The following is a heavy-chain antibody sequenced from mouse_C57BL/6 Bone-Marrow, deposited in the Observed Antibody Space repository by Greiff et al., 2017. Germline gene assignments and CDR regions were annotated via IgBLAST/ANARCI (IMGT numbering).Heavy chain of an antibody. Sequence: EVQLQQSGPELVKPGASVKISCKASGYSFTDYYMNWVKQSNGQSLEWIGVIDPNYGTTSYNQKFKGKATLTVDQSASTAYMQLNSLTSEDSAVYSGAGGRTARWGQGTLVTVSA. J-gene: IGHJ3*02. CDR3: AGGRTAR. V-gene: IGHV1-39*01. D-gene: IGHD3-2*01. CDR2: IDPNYGTT. CDR1: GYSFTDYY.